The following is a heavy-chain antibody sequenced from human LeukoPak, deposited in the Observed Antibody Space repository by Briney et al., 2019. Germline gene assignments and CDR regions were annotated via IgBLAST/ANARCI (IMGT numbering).Heavy chain of an antibody. CDR3: ARDWKTNSFDY. J-gene: IGHJ4*02. D-gene: IGHD1-1*01. CDR1: RFAFVSFA. V-gene: IGHV3-30*04. CDR2: IYYDGSNI. Sequence: GGSLRLSCEASRFAFVSFAMHWVRQAPGKGLEWVAFIYYDGSNIYYADYVKGRFTISRDISKNTLYLQMDSLRAEDTAIYYCARDWKTNSFDYWGQGTLVTVSS.